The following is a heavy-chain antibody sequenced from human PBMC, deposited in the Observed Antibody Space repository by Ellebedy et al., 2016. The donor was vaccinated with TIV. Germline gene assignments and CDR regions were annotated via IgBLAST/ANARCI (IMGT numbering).Heavy chain of an antibody. Sequence: GESLKISCKASGYAFTDYYIHWARQAPGQGLEWMGWINPNGGGTTSAQKFHGRVTVTGDSSISTAYIELSGLTSDDSAVYYCARERVTEVDYWGQGTLVTVSS. CDR2: INPNGGGT. CDR1: GYAFTDYY. J-gene: IGHJ4*02. V-gene: IGHV1-2*02. CDR3: ARERVTEVDY.